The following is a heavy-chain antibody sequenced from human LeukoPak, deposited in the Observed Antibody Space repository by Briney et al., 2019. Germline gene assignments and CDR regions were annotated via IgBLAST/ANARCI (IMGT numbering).Heavy chain of an antibody. J-gene: IGHJ4*02. CDR2: ISPNSGGT. CDR1: GYTFTGLY. V-gene: IGHV1-2*02. Sequence: ASVKVSCKASGYTFTGLYMPWVRQAPGPGLEWMGWISPNSGGTNYAQKFQGRVTMTRDTSISIAYMELSRLTSDDTAVYYCARARYSSGWYPFDYWGQGTLVTVSS. D-gene: IGHD6-19*01. CDR3: ARARYSSGWYPFDY.